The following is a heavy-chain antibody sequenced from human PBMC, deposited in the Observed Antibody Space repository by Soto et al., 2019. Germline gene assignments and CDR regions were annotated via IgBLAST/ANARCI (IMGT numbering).Heavy chain of an antibody. Sequence: QVQLQESGPGLVKPSETLSLTCSVSGGSIGSYYWSWIRQPPGKGLVWIGYIYYSGSTNYNPSLKSRVTISVDTSKTQSSLKLSSVTAADTAVYYCARGGWRQIDYWGQGTLVTVSS. J-gene: IGHJ4*02. CDR1: GGSIGSYY. CDR3: ARGGWRQIDY. V-gene: IGHV4-59*08. D-gene: IGHD3-3*01. CDR2: IYYSGST.